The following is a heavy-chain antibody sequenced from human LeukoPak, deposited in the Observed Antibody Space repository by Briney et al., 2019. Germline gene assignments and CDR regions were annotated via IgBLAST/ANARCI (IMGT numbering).Heavy chain of an antibody. CDR2: IYYSGST. J-gene: IGHJ6*02. Sequence: SETLSLTCTVSGGSISSSSYYWGWIRQPPGKGLEWIGSIYYSGSTYYNPSLKSRVTISVDTSKNQFSLKLSSVTAADTAVYYCARQEYSSSLWYYYYGMDVWGQGTTVTVSS. D-gene: IGHD6-6*01. V-gene: IGHV4-39*01. CDR1: GGSISSSSYY. CDR3: ARQEYSSSLWYYYYGMDV.